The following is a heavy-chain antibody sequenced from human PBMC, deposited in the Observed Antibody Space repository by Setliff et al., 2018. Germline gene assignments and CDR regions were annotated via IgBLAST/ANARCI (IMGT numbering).Heavy chain of an antibody. V-gene: IGHV4-61*02. CDR2: IYTSGST. CDR3: ARGGYSYGLGGFPLDY. Sequence: SETLSLTCTVSGGSISRGSYDWSWIRQPAGKGLEWIGRIYTSGSTNYYPSLKSRVTISVDTSKNQFSLKLSSVTAADTAVYYCARGGYSYGLGGFPLDYWGQGTLVTVSS. J-gene: IGHJ4*02. D-gene: IGHD5-18*01. CDR1: GGSISRGSYD.